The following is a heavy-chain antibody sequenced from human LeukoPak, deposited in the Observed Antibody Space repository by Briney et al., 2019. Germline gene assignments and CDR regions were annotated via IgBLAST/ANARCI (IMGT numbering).Heavy chain of an antibody. CDR2: ISSSSSYI. Sequence: GGSLRLSCAASGFTFSSYSMNWVRQAPGKGLEWVSSISSSSSYIYYADSVKGRFTISRDNAKNSLYLQMNSLRAEDAAVYYCARGHASSGYYFFDYWGQGTLVTVSS. J-gene: IGHJ4*02. CDR1: GFTFSSYS. CDR3: ARGHASSGYYFFDY. D-gene: IGHD3-22*01. V-gene: IGHV3-21*01.